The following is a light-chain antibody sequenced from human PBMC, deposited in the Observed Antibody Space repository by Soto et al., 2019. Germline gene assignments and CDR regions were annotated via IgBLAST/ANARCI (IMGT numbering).Light chain of an antibody. J-gene: IGKJ1*01. CDR1: QTISSW. CDR3: QHYNSYSEA. V-gene: IGKV1-5*03. Sequence: DIQMTQSPSTLSGSVGDRVTITCLASQTISSWLAWYQQKPGKXPKXXIYKASTLKSGVPSRFSGSGSGTEFTITISSLQPDDFETYYCQHYNSYSEAFGQGTKVDIK. CDR2: KAS.